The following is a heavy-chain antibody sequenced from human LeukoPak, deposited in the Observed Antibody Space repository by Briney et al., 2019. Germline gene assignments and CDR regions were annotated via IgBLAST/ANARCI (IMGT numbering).Heavy chain of an antibody. Sequence: GESLRLSCAASGFTFDDYAMHWVRQAPGKGLEWVSGISWNSGSIGYADSVKGRFTISRDNAKNSLYLQMNSLRAEDTALYYCAKVLTTVTTRSYFDLWGRGTLVTVSS. CDR3: AKVLTTVTTRSYFDL. CDR2: ISWNSGSI. CDR1: GFTFDDYA. D-gene: IGHD4-17*01. V-gene: IGHV3-9*01. J-gene: IGHJ2*01.